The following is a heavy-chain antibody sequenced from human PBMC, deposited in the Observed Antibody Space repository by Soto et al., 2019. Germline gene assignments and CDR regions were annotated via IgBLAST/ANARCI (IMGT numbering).Heavy chain of an antibody. CDR1: GGSISSGGYY. D-gene: IGHD6-6*01. V-gene: IGHV4-31*03. J-gene: IGHJ3*02. CDR2: IYHSGNT. Sequence: PSETLSLTCIVSGGSISSGGYYWSWIRQLPGKDLEWIGYIYHSGNTYYNSSLKSRLTISVDTSKNQFSLKLTSVTAADTAVYYCARVGISSSDAFDIWGQGTLLTVSS. CDR3: ARVGISSSDAFDI.